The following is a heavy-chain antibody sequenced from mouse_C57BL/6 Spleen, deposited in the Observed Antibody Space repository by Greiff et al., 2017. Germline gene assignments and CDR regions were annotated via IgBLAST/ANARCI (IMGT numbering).Heavy chain of an antibody. V-gene: IGHV1-50*01. CDR3: ARVDGEGYFDV. J-gene: IGHJ1*03. CDR1: GYTFTSYW. CDR2: IDPSDSYT. D-gene: IGHD2-13*01. Sequence: QVQLQQPGAELVKPGASVKLSCKASGYTFTSYWMQWVKQRPGQGLEWIGEIDPSDSYTNYNQKFKGKATLTVDTSSSTAYMQLSSLTSEDSAVYYCARVDGEGYFDVWGTGTTVTVSS.